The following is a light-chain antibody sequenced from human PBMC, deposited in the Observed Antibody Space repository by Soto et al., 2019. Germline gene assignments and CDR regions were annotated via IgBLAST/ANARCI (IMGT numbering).Light chain of an antibody. CDR2: GVS. CDR3: QQSNNWPPWT. Sequence: EIVMTQSPATLSVSPGERATLSCRASQSVNSNLAWYQQKPGQAPRLLIYGVSARPTGIPARFSGSGSGTEFTLNISSLQSEDVAIYYCQQSNNWPPWTFGQGTKVEIK. J-gene: IGKJ1*01. V-gene: IGKV3-15*01. CDR1: QSVNSN.